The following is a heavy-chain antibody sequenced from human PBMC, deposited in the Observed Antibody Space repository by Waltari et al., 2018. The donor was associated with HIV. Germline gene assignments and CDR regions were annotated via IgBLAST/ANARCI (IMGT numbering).Heavy chain of an antibody. V-gene: IGHV1-2*02. J-gene: IGHJ4*02. D-gene: IGHD3-22*01. CDR2: INPNGGGT. CDR3: ATPSYDSSGYYSAGSEFDY. Sequence: QVQLVQSGAEVKKPGASVKVSCKASGYTFTGYYIHWVRQAPGQGLEWMGWINPNGGGTNYAQNFQGRVTMTRDTSISTAYMELSRLRSDDTAVYYCATPSYDSSGYYSAGSEFDYWGQGTLVTVSS. CDR1: GYTFTGYY.